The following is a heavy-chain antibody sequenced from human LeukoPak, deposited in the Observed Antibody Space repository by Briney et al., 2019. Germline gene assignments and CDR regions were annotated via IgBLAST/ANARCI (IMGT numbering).Heavy chain of an antibody. D-gene: IGHD3-10*01. CDR2: IYYSGST. CDR1: GGSISSSSYY. Sequence: PETLSLTCTVSGGSISSSSYYWGWIRQPPGKGLEWIGSIYYSGSTYYNPSLKSRVTISVDTSKNQFSLKLSSVTAADTAVYYCARPFGSGSYRHPQNWFDPWGQGTLVTVSS. CDR3: ARPFGSGSYRHPQNWFDP. V-gene: IGHV4-39*01. J-gene: IGHJ5*02.